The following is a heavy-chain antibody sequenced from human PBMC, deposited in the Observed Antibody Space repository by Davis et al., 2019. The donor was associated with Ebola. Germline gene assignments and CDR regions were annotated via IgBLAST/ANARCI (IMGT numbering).Heavy chain of an antibody. D-gene: IGHD3-3*01. J-gene: IGHJ5*02. Sequence: MPSETLSLTCAVYGGSFNIYYWSWVRQSPGKGLEWIGEINHSGSTNYNTSLMGRVTLAVDAPKNQFSLRLSSVTAADTAVYYCARAGYDFWSGYYTYNWFDPWGQGTLVTVSS. CDR3: ARAGYDFWSGYYTYNWFDP. CDR2: INHSGST. V-gene: IGHV4-34*01. CDR1: GGSFNIYY.